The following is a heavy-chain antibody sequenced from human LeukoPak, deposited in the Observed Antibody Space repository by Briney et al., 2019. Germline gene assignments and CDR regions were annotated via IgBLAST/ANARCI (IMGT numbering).Heavy chain of an antibody. Sequence: GGSLRLSCAASGFTFSSYAMSWVRQAPGKGLEWVSAISGSGGSTYYADSVKGRFTISRDNSKNTLYLQMNSLRAEDTAVYYCAKDRGNIVVVVAATSMIAFDIWAKGQWSPSLQ. J-gene: IGHJ3*02. CDR2: ISGSGGST. D-gene: IGHD2-15*01. V-gene: IGHV3-23*01. CDR3: AKDRGNIVVVVAATSMIAFDI. CDR1: GFTFSSYA.